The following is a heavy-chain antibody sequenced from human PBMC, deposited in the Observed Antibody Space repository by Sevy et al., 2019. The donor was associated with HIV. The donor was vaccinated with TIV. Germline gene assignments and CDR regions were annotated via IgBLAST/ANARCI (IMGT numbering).Heavy chain of an antibody. Sequence: GGSLRLSCAASGFTFSNHAMHWVRQAPGKGLEWVSVITISGGSTYYADSVKGRFTISRDNSKNNLYLQMNSLRAEDTAVYYCAKDRVSGTYYTGDFDYWGQGTLVTVSS. D-gene: IGHD3-10*01. J-gene: IGHJ4*02. V-gene: IGHV3-23*01. CDR2: ITISGGST. CDR3: AKDRVSGTYYTGDFDY. CDR1: GFTFSNHA.